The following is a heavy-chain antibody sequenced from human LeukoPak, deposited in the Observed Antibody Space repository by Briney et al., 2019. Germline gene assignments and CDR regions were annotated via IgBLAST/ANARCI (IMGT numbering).Heavy chain of an antibody. D-gene: IGHD3-3*01. CDR2: IHYSGNT. CDR3: ARLGAGPTYYDFWSGYSSFYFDY. J-gene: IGHJ4*02. CDR1: GGSTSSSNYY. Sequence: SETLSLTCTVSGGSTSSSNYYWGWIRRPPGKGLEWIGGIHYSGNTYYNPSLKSRVTISVDTSKNQFSLKLSSVTAADTAVYYCARLGAGPTYYDFWSGYSSFYFDYWGQGTLVTVSS. V-gene: IGHV4-39*01.